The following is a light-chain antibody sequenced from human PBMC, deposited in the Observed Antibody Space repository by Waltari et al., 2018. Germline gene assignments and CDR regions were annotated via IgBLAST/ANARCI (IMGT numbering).Light chain of an antibody. V-gene: IGKV1-39*01. CDR1: QRISSY. CDR3: QQTYRTPRT. J-gene: IGKJ1*01. CDR2: GAT. Sequence: DIRMTQSPSSLLAFVGDIAPISCRASQRISSYLNWYQQKPGKAPRLLIYGATSLQSGVPSRFSGSGSGTDFTLTISSLQPEDFATYYCQQTYRTPRTFGQGTKVDI.